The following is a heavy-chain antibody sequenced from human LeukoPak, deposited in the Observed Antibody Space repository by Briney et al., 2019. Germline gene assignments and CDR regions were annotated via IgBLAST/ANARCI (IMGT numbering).Heavy chain of an antibody. CDR2: INHSGST. Sequence: SETLSLTCAVYGGSFSGYYWRWIRQPPGKGLEWIGEINHSGSTNYNPSLTSRVTISVDTSKNQFSLKLSSVTAADTAVYYCARLWNYDYIWGSYRFFDYWGQGTLVTVSS. CDR3: ARLWNYDYIWGSYRFFDY. D-gene: IGHD3-16*02. V-gene: IGHV4-34*01. CDR1: GGSFSGYY. J-gene: IGHJ4*02.